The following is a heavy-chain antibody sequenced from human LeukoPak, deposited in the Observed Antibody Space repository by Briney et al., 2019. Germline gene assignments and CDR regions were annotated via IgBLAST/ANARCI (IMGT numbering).Heavy chain of an antibody. D-gene: IGHD4-11*01. CDR3: ARDRPFDYSNYNWFDP. Sequence: SETLSLTCTVPGDSMSSTRYYWGWIRQPPGKGLEWIGSIYYSGTTYYNSSLKSRVTISLDRSRNQFSLKLSSVTAADTAVYYCARDRPFDYSNYNWFDPWGQGTLVTVSS. J-gene: IGHJ5*02. CDR1: GDSMSSTRYY. CDR2: IYYSGTT. V-gene: IGHV4-39*07.